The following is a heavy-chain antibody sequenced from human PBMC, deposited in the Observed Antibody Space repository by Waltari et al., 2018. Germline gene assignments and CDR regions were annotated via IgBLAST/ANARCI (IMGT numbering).Heavy chain of an antibody. CDR2: ISYNKRNI. V-gene: IGHV3-30*04. CDR1: AFTFSPYA. Sequence: QVQLVESGGGVVQPGRSLRLSCAASAFTFSPYALHWVRQAPGKGLEWVAVISYNKRNIYYVDSVKGRFIISRDNSKKMLYLQMNSLRTEDTAVYYCARDYCDRTNCHGMDVWGQGTTVTVSS. D-gene: IGHD3-22*01. CDR3: ARDYCDRTNCHGMDV. J-gene: IGHJ6*02.